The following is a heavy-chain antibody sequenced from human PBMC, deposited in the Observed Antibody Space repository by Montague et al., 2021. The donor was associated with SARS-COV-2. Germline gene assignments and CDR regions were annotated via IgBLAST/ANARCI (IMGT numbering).Heavy chain of an antibody. CDR3: ARHVTFGGVVVALDY. J-gene: IGHJ4*02. Sequence: SETLSLTCTVSGASISSSENSWGWIRQSPGKGLEWFGSISYSGTIYFNPSLRSRIAISVDTSKNQFSLKVTSVTAADTAVYYCARHVTFGGVVVALDYWGQGHLVSVSS. D-gene: IGHD3-16*02. CDR2: ISYSGTI. CDR1: GASISSSENS. V-gene: IGHV4-39*01.